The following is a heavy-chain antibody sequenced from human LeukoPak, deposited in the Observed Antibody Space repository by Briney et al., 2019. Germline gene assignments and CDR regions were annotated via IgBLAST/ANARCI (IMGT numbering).Heavy chain of an antibody. V-gene: IGHV4-39*07. Sequence: PSETLSLTCTVSGGSISSGGYYWGWIRQPPGKGLEWIGSIYYSGSTYYNPSLKSRVTISVDTSKNQFSLKLSSVTAADTAVYYCARGWRLLYYYGMDVWGQGTTVTVSS. D-gene: IGHD2/OR15-2a*01. CDR3: ARGWRLLYYYGMDV. CDR2: IYYSGST. J-gene: IGHJ6*02. CDR1: GGSISSGGYY.